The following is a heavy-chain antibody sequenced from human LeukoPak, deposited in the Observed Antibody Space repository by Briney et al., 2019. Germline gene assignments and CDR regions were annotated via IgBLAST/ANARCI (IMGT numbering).Heavy chain of an antibody. CDR1: GGSLSGYY. D-gene: IGHD6-19*01. V-gene: IGHV4-34*01. Sequence: SETLSLTCAVYGGSLSGYYWSWIRQPPGKGLEWIGEINHSGSTNYNPSRKSRVTISVDTSKNQLSLKLSSMTAAGTAVYYCARQWLVSPLFDYWGQGTLVTVSS. J-gene: IGHJ4*02. CDR3: ARQWLVSPLFDY. CDR2: INHSGST.